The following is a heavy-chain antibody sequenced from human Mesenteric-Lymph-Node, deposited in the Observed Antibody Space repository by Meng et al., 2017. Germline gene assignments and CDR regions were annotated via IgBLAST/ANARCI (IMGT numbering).Heavy chain of an antibody. CDR2: ISGSGGST. D-gene: IGHD2-15*01. J-gene: IGHJ6*02. CDR1: GFTFSSYA. CDR3: ARERHAAGYYYYGMDV. Sequence: GESLKISCAASGFTFSSYAMSWVRQAPGKGLEWVSAISGSGGSTYYADSVKGRFTISRDNSKNTLYLQMNSLRAEDTAVYYCARERHAAGYYYYGMDVWGQGTTVTVSS. V-gene: IGHV3-23*01.